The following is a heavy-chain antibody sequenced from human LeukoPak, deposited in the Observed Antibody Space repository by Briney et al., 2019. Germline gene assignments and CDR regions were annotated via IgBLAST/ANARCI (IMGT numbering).Heavy chain of an antibody. CDR1: GYSFTSYW. CDR2: IYPGGSDT. CDR3: ARPGYSSSQDPFDY. D-gene: IGHD6-13*01. J-gene: IGHJ4*02. V-gene: IGHV5-51*01. Sequence: GESLKISCKGSGYSFTSYWIGWVRQMPGEGPEWMGIIYPGGSDTRYSPSFQGQVTISADKSISTAYLQWSSLKASDTAMYYCARPGYSSSQDPFDYWGQGTLVTVSS.